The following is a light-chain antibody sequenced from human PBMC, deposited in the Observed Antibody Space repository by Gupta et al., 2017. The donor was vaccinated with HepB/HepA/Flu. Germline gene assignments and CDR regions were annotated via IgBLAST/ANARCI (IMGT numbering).Light chain of an antibody. V-gene: IGLV2-11*01. J-gene: IGLJ1*01. CDR2: DVS. Sequence: QSALTQPRSVSGAPGQSVSISCTGASSGVGGYKSVSWIQHHPGKAPKLIIFDVSERPAGVPVRFSGSKSGNTASLTISGLKAEDEADYYCCSDAGSDTYVVGTGTKVTVL. CDR3: CSDAGSDTYV. CDR1: SSGVGGYKS.